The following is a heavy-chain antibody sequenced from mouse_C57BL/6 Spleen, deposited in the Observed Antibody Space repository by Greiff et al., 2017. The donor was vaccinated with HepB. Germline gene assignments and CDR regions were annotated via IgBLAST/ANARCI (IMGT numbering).Heavy chain of an antibody. D-gene: IGHD1-1*01. CDR1: GYTFTSYW. J-gene: IGHJ2*01. CDR3: ARYPTVVDY. CDR2: IDPSDSYT. Sequence: QVQLQQPGAELVKPGASVKLSCKASGYTFTSYWMQWVKQRPGQGLEWIGEIDPSDSYTNYNQKFKGKATLTVDTSSSTAYMQLSSLTSEDSAVYYCARYPTVVDYWGQGSTLTVSS. V-gene: IGHV1-50*01.